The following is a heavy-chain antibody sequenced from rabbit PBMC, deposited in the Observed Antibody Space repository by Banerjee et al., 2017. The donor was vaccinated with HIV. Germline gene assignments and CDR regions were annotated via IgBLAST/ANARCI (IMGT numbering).Heavy chain of an antibody. V-gene: IGHV1S40*01. D-gene: IGHD1-1*01. CDR2: IYAGSSGST. CDR3: ARGGYIGGSGTTYFNL. CDR1: GFSFSSGYD. J-gene: IGHJ4*01. Sequence: QSLEESGGGLVQPEGSLTLTCKASGFSFSSGYDMCWVRQAPGKGLEWIACIYAGSSGSTYYASWAKGRFTISKTSSTTVTLQMTSLTAADTATYFCARGGYIGGSGTTYFNLWGQGTLVTVS.